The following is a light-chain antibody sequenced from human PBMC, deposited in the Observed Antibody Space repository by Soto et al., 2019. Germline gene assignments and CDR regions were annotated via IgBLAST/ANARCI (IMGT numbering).Light chain of an antibody. J-gene: IGLJ3*02. Sequence: QSVLTQPPSVSGAPGQRVTISCTGSSSNIGAGYDVQWYQQLPGTAPKLLIYGNSNRPSGVPDRFSGSKSGTSASLAITGLRAEDKADYYCQSYDSSLSGWVFGGGTKLTVL. V-gene: IGLV1-40*01. CDR1: SSNIGAGYD. CDR3: QSYDSSLSGWV. CDR2: GNS.